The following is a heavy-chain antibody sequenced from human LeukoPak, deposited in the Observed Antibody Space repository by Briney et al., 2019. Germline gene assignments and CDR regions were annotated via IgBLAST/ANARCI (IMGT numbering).Heavy chain of an antibody. D-gene: IGHD3-10*01. J-gene: IGHJ3*02. V-gene: IGHV4-59*01. Sequence: PSETLCLTCTVSGDSISSYYWSWIRQPPGKGLEWIGYIYYTGITKYNPSLKSRVTMSVDTSKNQFSLKLTSVTAADTAVYYCARYCSTSGTKAFGIWGQGTMVTVSS. CDR3: ARYCSTSGTKAFGI. CDR2: IYYTGIT. CDR1: GDSISSYY.